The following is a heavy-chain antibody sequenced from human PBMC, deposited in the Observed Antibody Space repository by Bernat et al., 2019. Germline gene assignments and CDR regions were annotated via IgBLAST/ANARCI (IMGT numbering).Heavy chain of an antibody. D-gene: IGHD6-19*01. CDR3: SRQIRGEQWLVLDYFDY. CDR1: GGSISSSSYY. CDR2: IYYSGST. Sequence: QLQLQESGPGLVKPSETLSLTCTVSGGSISSSSYYWGWIRQPPGKGLEWIGSIYYSGSTYYNPSLKSRVTISVDTSKNQFPLKLSSVPAADTAVYYCSRQIRGEQWLVLDYFDYWGQGTLVTVSS. V-gene: IGHV4-39*01. J-gene: IGHJ4*02.